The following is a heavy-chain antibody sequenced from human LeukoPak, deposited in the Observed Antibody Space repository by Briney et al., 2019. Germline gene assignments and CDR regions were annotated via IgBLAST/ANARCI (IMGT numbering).Heavy chain of an antibody. CDR1: GGPISSYY. J-gene: IGHJ4*02. CDR2: INHSGST. CDR3: ARGISGEWELGTDY. V-gene: IGHV4-34*01. Sequence: SETLSLTCTVSGGPISSYYWSWIRQPPGKGLEWIGEINHSGSTNYNPSLKSRVTISVDTSKNQFSLKLSSVTAADTAVYHCARGISGEWELGTDYWGQGTLVTVSS. D-gene: IGHD1-26*01.